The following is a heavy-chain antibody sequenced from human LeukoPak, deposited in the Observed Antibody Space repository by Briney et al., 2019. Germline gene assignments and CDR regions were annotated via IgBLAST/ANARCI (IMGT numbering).Heavy chain of an antibody. Sequence: GASVKVSCKASGYTFTSSDINWVRQATGQGLEWMGWMNPNSGNTGYAQKFQGRVTMTRNTSISTAYMELSSLRSEDTAVYYCAVAATPNYYYYMDVWGKGTTVTVSS. J-gene: IGHJ6*03. CDR3: AVAATPNYYYYMDV. CDR1: GYTFTSSD. V-gene: IGHV1-8*01. D-gene: IGHD2-15*01. CDR2: MNPNSGNT.